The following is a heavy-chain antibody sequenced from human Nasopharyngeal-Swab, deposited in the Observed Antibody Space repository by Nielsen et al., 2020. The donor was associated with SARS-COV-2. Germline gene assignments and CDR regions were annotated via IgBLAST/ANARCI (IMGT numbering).Heavy chain of an antibody. CDR2: ITSSSSSV. CDR1: GFTFSSHN. Sequence: GESLKISCAATGFTFSSHNMNWVRQAPGKGPEWVSSITSSSSSVYYADSEKGRFTISRDNAKNSLYLQMNSLRAEDTAVYYCAREPIVSRYNWNYHAFDIWGQRTMVTVSS. V-gene: IGHV3-21*01. J-gene: IGHJ3*02. D-gene: IGHD1-7*01. CDR3: AREPIVSRYNWNYHAFDI.